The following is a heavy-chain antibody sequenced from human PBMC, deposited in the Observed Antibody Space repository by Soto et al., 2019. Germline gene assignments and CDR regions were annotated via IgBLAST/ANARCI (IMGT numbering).Heavy chain of an antibody. CDR1: GYSFTSYW. CDR3: ERNNADCSSTSCYGADYGMDV. CDR2: IYPGDSDT. D-gene: IGHD2-2*01. J-gene: IGHJ6*02. Sequence: GESLKISCKGSGYSFTSYWIGWVRQMPGKGLEWMGIIYPGDSDTRYSPSFQGQVTISADKSISTAYLQWSSLKASDTAMYYCERNNADCSSTSCYGADYGMDVWGQGTTVTVSS. V-gene: IGHV5-51*01.